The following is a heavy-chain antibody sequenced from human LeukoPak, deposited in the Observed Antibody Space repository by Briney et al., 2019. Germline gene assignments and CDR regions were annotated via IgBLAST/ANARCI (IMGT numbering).Heavy chain of an antibody. CDR3: ARGPADSYYFDY. V-gene: IGHV1-69*05. J-gene: IGHJ4*02. CDR1: GGTFSSYA. CDR2: IIPIFGTA. Sequence: SVEVSCKASGGTFSSYAISWVRQAPGQGLEWMGGIIPIFGTANYAQKFQGRVTITTDESTSTAYMELSSLRSEDTAVYYCARGPADSYYFDYWGQGTLVTVSS. D-gene: IGHD4-11*01.